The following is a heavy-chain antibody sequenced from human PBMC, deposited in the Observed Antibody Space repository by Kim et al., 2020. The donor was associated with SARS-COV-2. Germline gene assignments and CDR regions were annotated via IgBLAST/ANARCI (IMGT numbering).Heavy chain of an antibody. D-gene: IGHD3-22*01. J-gene: IGHJ4*02. V-gene: IGHV3-9*01. Sequence: YADSVKGRFTISRDNAKSSLYLQMNSLRAEDTALYYCAKDYDSSGYYFDYWGQGTLVTVSS. CDR3: AKDYDSSGYYFDY.